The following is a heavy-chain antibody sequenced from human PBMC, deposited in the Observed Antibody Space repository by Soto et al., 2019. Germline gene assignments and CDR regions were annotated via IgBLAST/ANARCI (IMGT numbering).Heavy chain of an antibody. CDR1: GGSISSGDYY. CDR3: ARATAAAGTISHWFDP. V-gene: IGHV4-30-4*01. D-gene: IGHD6-13*01. CDR2: IYYSGST. Sequence: QVQLQESGPGLVKPSQTLSLTCTVSGGSISSGDYYWSWIRQPPGKGLEWIGYIYYSGSTYYNPSLKSRVTISVDTSKNQFSLKLSSVTAADTAVYYCARATAAAGTISHWFDPWGQGTLVTVSS. J-gene: IGHJ5*02.